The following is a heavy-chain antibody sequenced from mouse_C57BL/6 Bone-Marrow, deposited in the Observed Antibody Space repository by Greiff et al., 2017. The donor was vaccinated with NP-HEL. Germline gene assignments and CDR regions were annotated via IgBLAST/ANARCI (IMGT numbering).Heavy chain of an antibody. D-gene: IGHD1-1*01. CDR3: AVYGSWYFDV. Sequence: QVQLQQPGAELVMPGASVKLSCKASGYTFTSYWMHWVKQRSGQGLEWIGEIDPSDSYTNYNQKFKGKSTLTVDKSSSTAYMQLSSLTSEDSAVYYCAVYGSWYFDVWGTGSTVTVSS. CDR1: GYTFTSYW. V-gene: IGHV1-69*01. J-gene: IGHJ1*03. CDR2: IDPSDSYT.